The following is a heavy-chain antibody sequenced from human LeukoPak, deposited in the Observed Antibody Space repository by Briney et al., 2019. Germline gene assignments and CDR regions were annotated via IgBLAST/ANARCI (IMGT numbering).Heavy chain of an antibody. J-gene: IGHJ4*02. D-gene: IGHD6-6*01. V-gene: IGHV4-59*01. Sequence: PSETLSLTCTVSGGSISSYYWSWIRQPPGKGLEWIGYIYYSGSTNYNPSLKSRVTISVDTSKNQFSLKLSSVTAADTAVYDCARGISYSSSPHFDYWGQGTLVTVSS. CDR2: IYYSGST. CDR1: GGSISSYY. CDR3: ARGISYSSSPHFDY.